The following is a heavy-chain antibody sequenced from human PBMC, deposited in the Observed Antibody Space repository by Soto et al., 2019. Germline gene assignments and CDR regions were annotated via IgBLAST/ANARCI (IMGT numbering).Heavy chain of an antibody. D-gene: IGHD3-9*01. CDR3: ARGERLRYFDYFGFDH. Sequence: ASVKVPCKASGYTFTNYGITWVRQAPGQGLEWMGWISAYNGDTNYAQKFQGRVSMTTDTSTTTAYMEMRSLRSDDTAVYYCARGERLRYFDYFGFDHWGQ. CDR2: ISAYNGDT. J-gene: IGHJ4*02. V-gene: IGHV1-18*01. CDR1: GYTFTNYG.